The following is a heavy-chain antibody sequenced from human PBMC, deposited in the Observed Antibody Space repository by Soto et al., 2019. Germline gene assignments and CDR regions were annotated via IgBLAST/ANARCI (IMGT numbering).Heavy chain of an antibody. D-gene: IGHD6-6*01. Sequence: SETLSLTCTVSGDSISSSSYYWGWIRQPPGKGLEWIGRIYYIGSTYYNPSLKSRVTISVDTSKNQFSLNLSSVTAADTAVYYCARETAGRPDWFDPWGQGTLVTVSS. CDR3: ARETAGRPDWFDP. V-gene: IGHV4-39*01. CDR2: IYYIGST. J-gene: IGHJ5*02. CDR1: GDSISSSSYY.